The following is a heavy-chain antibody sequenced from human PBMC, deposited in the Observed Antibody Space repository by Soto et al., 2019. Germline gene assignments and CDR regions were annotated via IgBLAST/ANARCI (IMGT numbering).Heavy chain of an antibody. D-gene: IGHD6-6*01. CDR2: INPNSGGT. V-gene: IGHV1-2*04. CDR3: ARIDNSSSSYFDY. CDR1: GYTFTGYY. Sequence: ASVKVSCKASGYTFTGYYMHWVRQAAGQGLEWMGWINPNSGGTNYAQKFQGWVTMTRDTSISTAYMELSRLRSDDTAVYYCARIDNSSSSYFDYWGQGTLVTVSS. J-gene: IGHJ4*02.